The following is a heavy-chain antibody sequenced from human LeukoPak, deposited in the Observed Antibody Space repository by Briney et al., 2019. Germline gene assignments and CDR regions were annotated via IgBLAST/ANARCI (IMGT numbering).Heavy chain of an antibody. V-gene: IGHV3-23*01. CDR2: ISGSGGST. CDR1: GYTFTSYA. CDR3: AKDVPYYYDSSGYYPSDY. D-gene: IGHD3-22*01. Sequence: SCKASGYTFTSYAMSWVRQAPGKGLEWVSAISGSGGSTYYADSVKGRFTISRDNSKNTLYLQMNSLRAEDTAVYYCAKDVPYYYDSSGYYPSDYWGQGTLVTVSS. J-gene: IGHJ4*02.